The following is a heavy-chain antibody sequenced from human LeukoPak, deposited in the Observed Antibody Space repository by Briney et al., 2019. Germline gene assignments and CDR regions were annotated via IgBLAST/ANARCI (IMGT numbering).Heavy chain of an antibody. CDR1: GFTFSSYW. CDR2: INGDGSSS. V-gene: IGHV3-74*01. Sequence: TGGSLRHSCEASGFTFSSYWMHWVRQVPGKAPVWVSRINGDGSSSAYADSVKGRFPISRDSARNTVYLQMNSLRVEDTALYHCARHDDTFPFDDWGQGTQVTVSS. J-gene: IGHJ4*02. D-gene: IGHD2/OR15-2a*01. CDR3: ARHDDTFPFDD.